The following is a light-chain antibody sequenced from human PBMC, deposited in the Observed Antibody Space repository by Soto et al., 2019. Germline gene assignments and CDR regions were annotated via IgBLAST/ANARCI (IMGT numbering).Light chain of an antibody. CDR3: SSYTSSSTNV. J-gene: IGLJ1*01. CDR2: DVS. V-gene: IGLV2-14*01. Sequence: QSALTQPASVSGSPGQSITISCTGTSRDVGGYNYVSWYQQHPGKAPKLMIPDVSNRPSGVSNRFSGSKSVNTASLTISGLQAEDAAEYYCSSYTSSSTNVFGTGTKVTVL. CDR1: SRDVGGYNY.